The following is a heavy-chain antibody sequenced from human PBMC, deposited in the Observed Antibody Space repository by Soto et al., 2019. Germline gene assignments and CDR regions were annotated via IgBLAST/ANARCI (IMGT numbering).Heavy chain of an antibody. J-gene: IGHJ4*02. D-gene: IGHD3-10*01. CDR3: AKDISASGSYAAIDY. CDR2: IRGSGSST. V-gene: IGHV3-23*01. CDR1: GFTFSSYA. Sequence: GGSLRLSCAASGFTFSSYAMSWVRRAPGKGLDWVSAIRGSGSSTYYADSVKGRFTISRDNSRSTLYLQMNSLRADDTAVYYCAKDISASGSYAAIDYWGQGILVTVSS.